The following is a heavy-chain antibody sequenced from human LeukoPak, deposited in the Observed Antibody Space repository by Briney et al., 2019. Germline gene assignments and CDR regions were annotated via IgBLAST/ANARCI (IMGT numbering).Heavy chain of an antibody. D-gene: IGHD6-19*01. V-gene: IGHV3-30*02. J-gene: IGHJ4*02. CDR1: GFTFSSYG. Sequence: PGGSLRLSCAASGFTFSSYGMHWVRQAPGKGLEWVAFIRYDGSNKYYADSVKGRFTISGDNSKNTLYLQMNSLRAEDTAVYYCAKDLLGYSSGLDYWGQGTLVTVSS. CDR3: AKDLLGYSSGLDY. CDR2: IRYDGSNK.